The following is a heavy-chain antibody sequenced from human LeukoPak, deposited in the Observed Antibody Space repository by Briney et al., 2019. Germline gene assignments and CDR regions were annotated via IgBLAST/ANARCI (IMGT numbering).Heavy chain of an antibody. CDR3: AKGLAVAGTSGY. Sequence: GGSLRLSCAASGFTFSSYGMHWVRQAPGKGLEWVVFIRYDGSNKYYADSVKGRFTISRDNSKNTLYLQMNSLRAEDTAVYYCAKGLAVAGTSGYWGQGTLVTVSS. J-gene: IGHJ4*02. CDR2: IRYDGSNK. D-gene: IGHD6-19*01. V-gene: IGHV3-30*02. CDR1: GFTFSSYG.